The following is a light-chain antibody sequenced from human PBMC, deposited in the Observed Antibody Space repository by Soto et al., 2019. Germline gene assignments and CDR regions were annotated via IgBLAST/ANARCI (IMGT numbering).Light chain of an antibody. CDR1: QSVSSTY. J-gene: IGKJ2*01. CDR2: AAS. Sequence: EIVLTQSSGTLSLSPGERATLSCRASQSVSSTYLSWYQQKPGQAPRLLIYAASSRETGIPDTFSGSGSGTDFTLTISRLEPEDFAVYYCQQYDSSPYTFGQGTKLEIK. V-gene: IGKV3-20*01. CDR3: QQYDSSPYT.